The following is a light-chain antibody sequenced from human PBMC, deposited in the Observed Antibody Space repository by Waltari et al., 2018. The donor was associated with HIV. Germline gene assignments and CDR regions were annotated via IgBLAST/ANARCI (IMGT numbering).Light chain of an antibody. J-gene: IGLJ1*01. CDR1: SSNIGSNT. CDR2: SND. Sequence: GQRVAISCSGSSSNIGSNTVNWYQQFPGAAPKLLIHSNDLRPSGVSDRFSGSKSGTSGSLAISRLQSEDEADYYCAAWDDSLTGSVFGTGTKVTVL. CDR3: AAWDDSLTGSV. V-gene: IGLV1-44*01.